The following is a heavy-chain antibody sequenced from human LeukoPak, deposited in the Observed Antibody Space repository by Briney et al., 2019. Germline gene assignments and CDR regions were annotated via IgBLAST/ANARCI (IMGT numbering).Heavy chain of an antibody. V-gene: IGHV3-30*04. CDR3: ATASGDYQDHNCYYGLGV. D-gene: IGHD1-26*01. CDR1: GFVFSSYA. J-gene: IGHJ6*02. CDR2: IAYDGGLT. Sequence: PRGSLRLSCAASGFVFSSYAMHWVRQAPGKGLEWVAIIAYDGGLTYYADSVKGRFTISRDNSKKTLYLQLDSLRGEDTAVYYCATASGDYQDHNCYYGLGVWGHGTTVTVSS.